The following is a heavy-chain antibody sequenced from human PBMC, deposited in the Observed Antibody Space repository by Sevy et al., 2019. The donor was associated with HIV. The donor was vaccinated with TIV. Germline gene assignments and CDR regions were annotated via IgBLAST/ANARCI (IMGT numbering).Heavy chain of an antibody. D-gene: IGHD3-10*01. J-gene: IGHJ4*02. CDR1: GFTFRDHY. CDR3: ARVVVGNYGEYDY. CDR2: ATNRANNYAT. Sequence: GGSLRLSCAASGFTFRDHYMDWVRQAPGKGLEWVGRATNRANNYATHYAASVRGRFTILRDDSKNSMFLEVNSLKTDDTAVYYCARVVVGNYGEYDYWGQGTLVTVSS. V-gene: IGHV3-72*01.